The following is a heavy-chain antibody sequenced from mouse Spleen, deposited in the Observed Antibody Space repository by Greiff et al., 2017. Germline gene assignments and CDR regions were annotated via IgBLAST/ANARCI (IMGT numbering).Heavy chain of an antibody. D-gene: IGHD3-2*02. J-gene: IGHJ3*01. Sequence: EVKLMESGPGLVKPSQSLSLTCSVTGYSITSGYYWNWIRQFPGNKLEWMGYISYDGSNNYNPSLKNRISITRDTSKNQFFLKLNSVTTEDTATYYCARETAQGFLAYWGQGTLVTVSA. V-gene: IGHV3-6*01. CDR3: ARETAQGFLAY. CDR2: ISYDGSN. CDR1: GYSITSGYY.